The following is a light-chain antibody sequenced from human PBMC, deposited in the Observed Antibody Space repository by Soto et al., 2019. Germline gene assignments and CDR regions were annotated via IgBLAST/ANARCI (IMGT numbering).Light chain of an antibody. V-gene: IGLV2-8*01. J-gene: IGLJ1*01. Sequence: SVLTQPPSASGSPGQSVTISCTGTSSDVGGFNYVSWYQQHPGKAPKLMIYEVSQRPSGVPDRFSGSKSGNTASLTVSGLQAEDEADYYCSSYAGSNNPLYVFGTGTKVTVL. CDR2: EVS. CDR1: SSDVGGFNY. CDR3: SSYAGSNNPLYV.